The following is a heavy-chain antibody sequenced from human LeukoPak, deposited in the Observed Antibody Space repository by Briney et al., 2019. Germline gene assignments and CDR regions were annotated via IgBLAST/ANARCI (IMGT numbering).Heavy chain of an antibody. D-gene: IGHD5-12*01. J-gene: IGHJ4*02. CDR2: IYYSGST. CDR1: GGSISSGSYY. CDR3: ATTSRGYSGYDLAS. V-gene: IGHV4-61*10. Sequence: SETLSLTCTVSGGSISSGSYYWSWIRQPAGKGLEWIGYIYYSGSTNYNPSLKSRVTISVDTSKNQFSLKLSSVTAADTAVYYCATTSRGYSGYDLASWGQGTLVTVSS.